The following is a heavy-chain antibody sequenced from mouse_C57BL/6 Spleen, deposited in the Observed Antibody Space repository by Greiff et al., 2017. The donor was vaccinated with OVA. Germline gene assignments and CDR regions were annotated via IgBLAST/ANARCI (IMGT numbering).Heavy chain of an antibody. V-gene: IGHV1-54*01. CDR1: GYAFTNYL. CDR3: ARYEGYSNSDY. Sequence: QVQLQQSGAELVRPGTSVKVSCKASGYAFTNYLIEWVKQRPGQGLEWIGVINPGSGGTNYNEKFKGKATLTADKSSSTAYMQLSSLTSEDSAVYCCARYEGYSNSDYWGQGTTLTVSS. CDR2: INPGSGGT. D-gene: IGHD2-5*01. J-gene: IGHJ2*01.